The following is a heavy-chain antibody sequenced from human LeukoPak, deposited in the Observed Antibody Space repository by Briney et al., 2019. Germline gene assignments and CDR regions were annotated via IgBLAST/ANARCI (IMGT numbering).Heavy chain of an antibody. D-gene: IGHD3-22*01. V-gene: IGHV4-59*01. CDR2: TYKSVQL. J-gene: IGHJ3*02. Sequence: SETLSPTCSVSHDSTTSNYRGWNRQPPGKGPEWLASTYKSVQLAYHTSLRSRVFVSVDRSKAQLSLRMRSVTAADTAVYYCASVKYYYDDSASINRASRTAFDIWAQGTMVIVSS. CDR1: HDSTTSNY. CDR3: ASVKYYYDDSASINRASRTAFDI.